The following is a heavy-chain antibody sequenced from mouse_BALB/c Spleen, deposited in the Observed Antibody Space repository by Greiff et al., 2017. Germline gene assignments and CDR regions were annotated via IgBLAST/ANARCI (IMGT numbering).Heavy chain of an antibody. CDR3: ARTYYGYVAWFAY. Sequence: EVQLVESGPGLVKPSQSLSLTCTVTGYSITSDYAWNWIRQFPGNKLEWMGYISYSGSTSYNPSLKSRISITRDTSKNQFFLQLNSVTTEDTATYYCARTYYGYVAWFAYWGQGTLVTVSA. V-gene: IGHV3-2*02. CDR1: GYSITSDYA. D-gene: IGHD1-2*01. CDR2: ISYSGST. J-gene: IGHJ3*01.